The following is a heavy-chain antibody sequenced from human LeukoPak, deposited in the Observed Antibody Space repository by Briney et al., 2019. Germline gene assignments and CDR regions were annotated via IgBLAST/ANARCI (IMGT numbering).Heavy chain of an antibody. Sequence: GGSLGLSCAAPGFTFSSCAMSWVRQAPGKGLEWVSAISTTGGSTFYADPVKGRFTISRDNSRNTLSLQMNSLRAEDTAVYYCARDRSSGIAVGYWGQGTLVTVSS. CDR3: ARDRSSGIAVGY. D-gene: IGHD6-19*01. CDR2: ISTTGGST. V-gene: IGHV3-23*01. CDR1: GFTFSSCA. J-gene: IGHJ4*02.